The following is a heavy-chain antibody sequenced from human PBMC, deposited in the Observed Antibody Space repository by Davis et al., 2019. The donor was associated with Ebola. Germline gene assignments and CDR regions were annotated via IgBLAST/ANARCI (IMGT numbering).Heavy chain of an antibody. J-gene: IGHJ4*02. CDR3: SRGATDFDF. CDR2: LKQDGSEK. D-gene: IGHD1-26*01. CDR1: GFTFSSYR. Sequence: GGSLRLSCAASGFTFSSYRMNWVRQAPGKGLEWVSNLKQDGSEKYYVDSVKGRFTISRDNAKNSLYLQLNSLRAEDTAVYFCSRGATDFDFWGQGTLVTVSS. V-gene: IGHV3-7*04.